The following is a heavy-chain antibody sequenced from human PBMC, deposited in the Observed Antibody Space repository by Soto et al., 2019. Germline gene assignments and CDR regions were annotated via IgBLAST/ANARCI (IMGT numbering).Heavy chain of an antibody. CDR3: ARDQVGTMVRGVIYYYYGMDV. J-gene: IGHJ6*02. CDR2: IDKVGTDS. D-gene: IGHD3-10*01. CDR1: EFTFSGRS. Sequence: GGSLRLSCAASEFTFSGRSVHWVRQAPGKGLVWVSGIDKVGTDSTYADSVKGRFTISRDNSKNTLYLQMNSLRAEDTAVYYCARDQVGTMVRGVIYYYYGMDVWGQGTTVTVSS. V-gene: IGHV3-74*01.